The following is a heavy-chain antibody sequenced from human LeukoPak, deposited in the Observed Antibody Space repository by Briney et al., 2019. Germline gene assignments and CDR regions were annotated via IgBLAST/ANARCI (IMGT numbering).Heavy chain of an antibody. CDR1: GFTFGDYA. V-gene: IGHV3-49*04. J-gene: IGHJ4*02. Sequence: GGSLRLSCTASGFTFGDYAMSWVRQAPGKGLEWVGFIRSKAYGGTTESAASVKCRFTISRDYSKSIAYLQMNSLKSQDTAVYYCTRLAGGYSYFDNSGQRTLVTASS. CDR3: TRLAGGYSYFDN. D-gene: IGHD5-12*01. CDR2: IRSKAYGGTT.